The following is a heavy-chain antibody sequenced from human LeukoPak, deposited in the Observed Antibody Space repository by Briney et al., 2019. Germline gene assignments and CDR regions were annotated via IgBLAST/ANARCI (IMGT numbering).Heavy chain of an antibody. J-gene: IGHJ4*02. CDR3: AKAGSGSTLDY. D-gene: IGHD3-10*01. V-gene: IGHV3-30*18. CDR2: ISYDGSNK. CDR1: GFTFSSYG. Sequence: PGRSLRLSCAAFGFTFSSYGMHWVRQAPGKGLEWVAVISYDGSNKYYADSVKGRFTISRDNSKNTLYLQMNSLRAEDTAVYYCAKAGSGSTLDYWGQGTLVTVSS.